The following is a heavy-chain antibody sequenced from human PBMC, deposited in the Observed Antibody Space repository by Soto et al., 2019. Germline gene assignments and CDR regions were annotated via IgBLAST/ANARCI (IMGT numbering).Heavy chain of an antibody. CDR3: ARGFYGSGSYYYYGMDV. D-gene: IGHD3-10*01. CDR2: IYYSGST. Sequence: QVQLQESGPGLVKPSETLSLTCTVSGGSISSYYWSWIRQPPGKGLEWIGYIYYSGSTNYNPSLKSRVTISVDTSKNQFSLKLSSVTAADTAVYYCARGFYGSGSYYYYGMDVWGQGTTVTVSS. V-gene: IGHV4-59*01. J-gene: IGHJ6*02. CDR1: GGSISSYY.